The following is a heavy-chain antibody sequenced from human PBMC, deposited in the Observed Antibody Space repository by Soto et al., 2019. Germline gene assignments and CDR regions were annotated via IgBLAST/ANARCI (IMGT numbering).Heavy chain of an antibody. J-gene: IGHJ3*02. CDR1: LFSLINSGVG. Sequence: XGPTMLNPPQTRSLSCNFSLFSLINSGVGVGWIRQPPGKALEWLALIYWDDDKRYSPSPKSRLTITKDTSKNQVVLTMTNMDPVDTATYYGAHRTTKVGAHGAFDIWGQGTKVTVSS. D-gene: IGHD1-26*01. CDR3: AHRTTKVGAHGAFDI. V-gene: IGHV2-5*02. CDR2: IYWDDDK.